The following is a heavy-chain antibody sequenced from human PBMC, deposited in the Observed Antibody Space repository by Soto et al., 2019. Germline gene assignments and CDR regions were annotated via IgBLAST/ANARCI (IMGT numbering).Heavy chain of an antibody. CDR1: GGSISSSSYY. Sequence: QLQLQESGPGLVKPSETLSLTCTVSGGSISSSSYYWGWIRQPPGKGLEWIASIYYSGTTYYNPSLKSRVTISVDTSKNQFALKLSSVTAADTAVYHCARLGYSSTPDAFDLWGQGTMVTVSP. CDR3: ARLGYSSTPDAFDL. CDR2: IYYSGTT. V-gene: IGHV4-39*01. D-gene: IGHD5-18*01. J-gene: IGHJ3*01.